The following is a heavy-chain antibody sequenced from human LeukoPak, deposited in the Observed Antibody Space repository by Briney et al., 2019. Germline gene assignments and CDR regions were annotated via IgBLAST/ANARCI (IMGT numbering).Heavy chain of an antibody. J-gene: IGHJ4*02. CDR2: IIPIFGTA. CDR3: ARVPYSGSYPNYFDY. CDR1: GGTFSSYA. D-gene: IGHD1-26*01. V-gene: IGHV1-69*05. Sequence: SVKVSCXASGGTFSSYAISWVRQAPGQGLVWMGRIIPIFGTANYAQKFQGRVTITTDESTSTAYMELSSLRSEDTAVYYCARVPYSGSYPNYFDYWGQGTLVTVSS.